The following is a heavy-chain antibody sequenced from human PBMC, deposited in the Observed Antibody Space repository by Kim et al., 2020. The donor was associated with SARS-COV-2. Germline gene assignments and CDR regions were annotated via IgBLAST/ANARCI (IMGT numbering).Heavy chain of an antibody. V-gene: IGHV5-51*01. CDR2: LYPGYSDT. CDR1: GYSFTSYW. CDR3: ARLVAEYSSFYYYYYGMDI. Sequence: GESLKISCKGSGYSFTSYWIGWVRQMPGKGLEWMGILYPGYSDTRYSPSFQGQVTISADKSISTAYLQWSSLKASDTAMYYCARLVAEYSSFYYYYYGMDIWGQGTTVTVSS. D-gene: IGHD6-6*01. J-gene: IGHJ6*02.